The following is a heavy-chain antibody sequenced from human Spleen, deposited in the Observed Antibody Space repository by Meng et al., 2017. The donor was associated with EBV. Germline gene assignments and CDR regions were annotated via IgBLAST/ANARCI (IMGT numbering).Heavy chain of an antibody. V-gene: IGHV4-39*01. CDR1: GDSISSFYY. D-gene: IGHD6-19*01. CDR3: ARPFPSWQSPRLDPFGA. J-gene: IGHJ5*02. CDR2: VHYTGST. Sequence: QLQLRESGPGQLKLSETLSLTCTVSGDSISSFYYWGWIRQPPGRGLEWIGSVHYTGSTYYSPSLKSRVTVSVDTSKNQFSLRLTSVTAADTAVYYCARPFPSWQSPRLDPFGAWGQGTLVTVSS.